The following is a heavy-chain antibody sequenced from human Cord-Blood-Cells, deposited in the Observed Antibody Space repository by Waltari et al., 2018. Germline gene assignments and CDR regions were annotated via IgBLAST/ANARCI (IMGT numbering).Heavy chain of an antibody. CDR1: GYSISSGYY. J-gene: IGHJ6*02. D-gene: IGHD3-3*01. Sequence: QVQLQESGPGLVKPSETLSLTCAVSGYSISSGYYWGWIRQPQGNGLEWIGSIYHSGSTYDNPSLKSRVTISVETSKNQFSLKLSSVTAADTAVYYCAGDDFWSGYGHYGMDVWGQGTTVTVSS. V-gene: IGHV4-38-2*02. CDR3: AGDDFWSGYGHYGMDV. CDR2: IYHSGST.